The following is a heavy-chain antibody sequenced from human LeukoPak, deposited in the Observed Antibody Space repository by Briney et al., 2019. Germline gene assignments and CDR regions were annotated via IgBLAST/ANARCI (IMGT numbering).Heavy chain of an antibody. J-gene: IGHJ4*02. CDR3: AKDWPYCSSTSCYTFDY. CDR1: GFIFNSYA. Sequence: GGSLRLSCAASGFIFNSYAMSWVRQAPGKGMEWVSAISGSGGSTYYADSVKGRFTISRDNSKNTLYLQMNSLRAEDTAVYYCAKDWPYCSSTSCYTFDYWGQGTLVTVSS. V-gene: IGHV3-23*01. CDR2: ISGSGGST. D-gene: IGHD2-2*02.